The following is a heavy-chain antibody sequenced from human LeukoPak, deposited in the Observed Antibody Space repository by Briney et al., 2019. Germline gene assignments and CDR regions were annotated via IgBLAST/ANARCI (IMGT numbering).Heavy chain of an antibody. Sequence: SETCPSPALSLVTPSPVVTTGAGSGSPPGKGLEWIANIYHTGSAHYNPSLKSRVTISVDTSTNQFSLKLSSVTAADTAVYYCARYCTSTTCILRGFDYWGQGTLVTVSS. D-gene: IGHD2-2*01. CDR3: ARYCTSTTCILRGFDY. CDR1: VTPSPVVTT. V-gene: IGHV4-38-2*01. CDR2: IYHTGSA. J-gene: IGHJ4*02.